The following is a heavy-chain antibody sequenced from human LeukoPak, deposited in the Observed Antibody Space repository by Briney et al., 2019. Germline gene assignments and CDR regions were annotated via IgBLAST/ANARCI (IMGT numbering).Heavy chain of an antibody. V-gene: IGHV4-59*01. D-gene: IGHD1-14*01. Sequence: PSETLSLTCTVSGGSISSYYWSWIRQPPGKGLEWIGYIYYTGSTNCNPSLKSPVTISLDTSKNRFSLNLSSVTAADTAVYYCATYRQLNSSHSGTAFDIWGQGTMVTVSS. CDR3: ATYRQLNSSHSGTAFDI. CDR1: GGSISSYY. CDR2: IYYTGST. J-gene: IGHJ3*02.